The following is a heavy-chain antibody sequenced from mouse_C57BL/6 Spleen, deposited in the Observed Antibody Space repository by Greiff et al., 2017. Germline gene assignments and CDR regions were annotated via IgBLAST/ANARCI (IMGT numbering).Heavy chain of an antibody. D-gene: IGHD1-1*01. CDR3: ARGLENCGSTPCAY. V-gene: IGHV1-81*01. CDR1: GYTFTSYG. J-gene: IGHJ3*01. CDR2: IYPRSGNT. Sequence: VQLQQSGAELARPGASVKLSCKASGYTFTSYGISWVKQRTGQGLEWIGEIYPRSGNTYYNEKFKGKATLTADKSSSTAYMELRSLTSEDSAVYFCARGLENCGSTPCAYWGQGTLVTVSA.